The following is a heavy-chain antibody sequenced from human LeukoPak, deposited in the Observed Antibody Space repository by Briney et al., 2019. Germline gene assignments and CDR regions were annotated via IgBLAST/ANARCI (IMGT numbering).Heavy chain of an antibody. CDR3: ARGDDYKSTLFDY. J-gene: IGHJ4*02. D-gene: IGHD5-12*01. CDR2: ISYSGTT. Sequence: SEALSLTCTVSGGSISSYYWNWIRQPPGKGLEWIGYISYSGTTNYNPSLKSRVTISVDTSKKQFSLKLTSATAADTAVYYCARGDDYKSTLFDYWGQGTLVTVSS. CDR1: GGSISSYY. V-gene: IGHV4-59*01.